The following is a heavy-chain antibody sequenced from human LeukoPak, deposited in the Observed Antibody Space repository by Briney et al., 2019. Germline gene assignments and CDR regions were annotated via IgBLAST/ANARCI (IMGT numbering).Heavy chain of an antibody. D-gene: IGHD6-13*01. V-gene: IGHV1-69*01. CDR3: ASGEQHPYYYYGMDV. CDR2: IIPIFGTA. Sequence: ASVTVSFKASGGTFSSYAISWVRQAPGQGLEWMGGIIPIFGTANYEQKFQGRVTITADESTSTAYMELSSLRSEDKAVYYCASGEQHPYYYYGMDVWGQGTTVTVSS. CDR1: GGTFSSYA. J-gene: IGHJ6*02.